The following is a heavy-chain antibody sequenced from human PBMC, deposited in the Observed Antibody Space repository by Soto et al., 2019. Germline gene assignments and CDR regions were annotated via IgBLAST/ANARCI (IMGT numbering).Heavy chain of an antibody. Sequence: ASVKVSCKASGYTFTSYGISWVRQAPGQGLEWMGWISAYNGNTNYAQKLQGRVTMTTDTSTSTAYMELRSLRSDDTAVYYCARGDYYYVSGSYSGYWGQGTLVTVSS. CDR3: ARGDYYYVSGSYSGY. D-gene: IGHD3-10*01. CDR2: ISAYNGNT. CDR1: GYTFTSYG. V-gene: IGHV1-18*01. J-gene: IGHJ4*02.